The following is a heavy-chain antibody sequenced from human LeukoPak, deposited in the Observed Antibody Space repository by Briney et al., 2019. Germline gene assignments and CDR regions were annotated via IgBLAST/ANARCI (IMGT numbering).Heavy chain of an antibody. CDR2: IRSKAYGGTT. Sequence: GGSLRLSCTASGFTFGDYAMSWVRQAPGKGLEWVGFIRSKAYGGTTEYAASVKGRFTISRDDSKSIAYLQMNSLRAEDTAVYYCAKGQITRSDRFDYWGQGTLVTVSS. D-gene: IGHD3-16*01. V-gene: IGHV3-49*04. J-gene: IGHJ4*02. CDR3: AKGQITRSDRFDY. CDR1: GFTFGDYA.